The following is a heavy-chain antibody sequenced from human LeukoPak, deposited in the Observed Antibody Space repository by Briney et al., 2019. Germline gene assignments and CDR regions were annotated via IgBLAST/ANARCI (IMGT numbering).Heavy chain of an antibody. J-gene: IGHJ6*03. Sequence: PSETLSLTCTVSGGSISSSGYYWGWIRQPPGKGLEWIGSMYYSGSTYYNPSLKSRVTISVDTSKNQFSLKLSSVTAADTAVYYCARGEGSGYWSYYYYYMDVWGKGTTVTVSS. CDR2: MYYSGST. CDR1: GGSISSSGYY. CDR3: ARGEGSGYWSYYYYYMDV. D-gene: IGHD3-3*01. V-gene: IGHV4-39*07.